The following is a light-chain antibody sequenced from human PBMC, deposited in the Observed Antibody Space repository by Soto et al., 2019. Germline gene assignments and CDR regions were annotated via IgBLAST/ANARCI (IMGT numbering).Light chain of an antibody. CDR3: QRYNSYPPT. CDR1: QSISSW. V-gene: IGKV1-5*01. CDR2: DAS. J-gene: IGKJ2*01. Sequence: DIQMTQSPSTLSASVGDRVTITCRASQSISSWLAWYQQKPGKAPKLLIYDASTLESGVPSRCSGIGSGTEFPLPISSLQPHDFGADYGQRYNSYPPTFGQGTKREIK.